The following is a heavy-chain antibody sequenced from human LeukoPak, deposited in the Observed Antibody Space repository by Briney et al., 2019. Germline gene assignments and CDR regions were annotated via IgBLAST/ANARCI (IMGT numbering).Heavy chain of an antibody. J-gene: IGHJ5*02. Sequence: SETLSLTCTVSGGSISSYYWSWIRQPPGKALEWIGYIYYSGSTNYNPSLKSRVTISVDTSKNQFTLKLGSVTAADTAVYYCARTWDTAMGTRFDPWGQGTLVTVSS. D-gene: IGHD5-18*01. CDR3: ARTWDTAMGTRFDP. V-gene: IGHV4-59*01. CDR1: GGSISSYY. CDR2: IYYSGST.